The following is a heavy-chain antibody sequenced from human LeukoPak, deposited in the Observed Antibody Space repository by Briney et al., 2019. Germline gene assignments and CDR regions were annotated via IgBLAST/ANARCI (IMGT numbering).Heavy chain of an antibody. Sequence: GASVKVSCKASGYTFTGYYMHWVRQAPGQGLEWMGWISAYNGNTNYAQKLQGRVTMTTDTSTSTAYMELRSLRSDDTAVYYCARDRAYLGRGTIVATMEIGYWGQGTLVTVSS. V-gene: IGHV1-18*04. CDR2: ISAYNGNT. D-gene: IGHD5-12*01. CDR1: GYTFTGYY. J-gene: IGHJ4*02. CDR3: ARDRAYLGRGTIVATMEIGY.